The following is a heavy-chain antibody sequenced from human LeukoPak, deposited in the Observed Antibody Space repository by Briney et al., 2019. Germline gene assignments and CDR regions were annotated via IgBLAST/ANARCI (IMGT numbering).Heavy chain of an antibody. CDR1: GFTFGSYA. CDR2: ISGRGVTT. J-gene: IGHJ4*02. D-gene: IGHD3-22*01. Sequence: SGGSLRLSCAASGFTFGSYAMSWVRQAPGKGLEWVSGISGRGVTTDYADSGEGPFTISRDNSKNTLYLQINRLTAKATAVYYCANVPILPRRGYYDTSGPIDYWGQGTLVTVSS. V-gene: IGHV3-23*01. CDR3: ANVPILPRRGYYDTSGPIDY.